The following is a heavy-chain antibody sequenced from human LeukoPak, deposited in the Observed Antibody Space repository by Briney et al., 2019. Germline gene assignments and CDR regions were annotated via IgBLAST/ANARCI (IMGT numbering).Heavy chain of an antibody. CDR3: ARDQTRGSYYYGMDV. J-gene: IGHJ6*02. CDR2: IYSGGST. CDR1: GFTVSSNY. Sequence: GGSLRLSCAASGFTVSSNYMSWLRQAPGKGLEWVSVIYSGGSTYYADSVKGRFTISRDNSKNTLYLQMNSLRAEDTAVYYRARDQTRGSYYYGMDVWGQGTTVTVSS. V-gene: IGHV3-66*01. D-gene: IGHD1-26*01.